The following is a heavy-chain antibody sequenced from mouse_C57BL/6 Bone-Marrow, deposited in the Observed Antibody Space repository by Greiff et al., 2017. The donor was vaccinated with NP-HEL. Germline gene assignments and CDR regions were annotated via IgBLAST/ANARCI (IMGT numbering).Heavy chain of an antibody. V-gene: IGHV5-12*01. D-gene: IGHD1-1*01. CDR1: GFTFSDYY. Sequence: EVQLVESGGGLVQPGGSLKLSCAASGFTFSDYYMYWVRQTPEKRLEWVAYISNGGGSTYYPDTVKGRFTISRDNAKNTLYLQMSRLKSEDTAMYYCARHEYYYGSGWYFDVWGTGTTVTVSS. CDR3: ARHEYYYGSGWYFDV. CDR2: ISNGGGST. J-gene: IGHJ1*03.